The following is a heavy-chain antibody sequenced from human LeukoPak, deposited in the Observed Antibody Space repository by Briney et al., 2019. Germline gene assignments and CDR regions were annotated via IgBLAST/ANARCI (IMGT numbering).Heavy chain of an antibody. D-gene: IGHD3-22*01. J-gene: IGHJ4*02. Sequence: PSETLSLTCTVSGGSISSGDYYWSWIRQPPGKGLEWIGYIYHSGSTYFNPSLKSRVTISVDTSKNQFSLKLSSVTAAGTAVYYCARGPDSSGSYYFDFWGQGTLATVSS. V-gene: IGHV4-30-4*01. CDR3: ARGPDSSGSYYFDF. CDR1: GGSISSGDYY. CDR2: IYHSGST.